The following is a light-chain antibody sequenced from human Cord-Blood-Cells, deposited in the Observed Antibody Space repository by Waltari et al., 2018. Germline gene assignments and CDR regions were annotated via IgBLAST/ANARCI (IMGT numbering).Light chain of an antibody. J-gene: IGKJ2*01. Sequence: DIVMTQSPDSLAVSLGERATINCKSSQRVLYSSTNKNYLAWYQQKPGQPPKLLIYWASTRKSGVPDRFSGGVSGTDFTLTISSLQAEDVAVYYCQQYYSTPYTFGQGTKLEIK. V-gene: IGKV4-1*01. CDR1: QRVLYSSTNKNY. CDR2: WAS. CDR3: QQYYSTPYT.